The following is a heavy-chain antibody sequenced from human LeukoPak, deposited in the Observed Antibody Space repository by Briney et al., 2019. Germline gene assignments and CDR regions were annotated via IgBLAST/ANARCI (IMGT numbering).Heavy chain of an antibody. J-gene: IGHJ5*02. Sequence: SETLSLTCTVSGGSISSSRYYWSWIRQPPGKGLEWIGYIYYSGSTNYNPSLKSRVTISVDTSKNQFSLKLSSVTAADTAVYYCARVDIVATENWFDPWGQGTLVTVSS. CDR3: ARVDIVATENWFDP. V-gene: IGHV4-61*01. CDR1: GGSISSSRYY. D-gene: IGHD5-12*01. CDR2: IYYSGST.